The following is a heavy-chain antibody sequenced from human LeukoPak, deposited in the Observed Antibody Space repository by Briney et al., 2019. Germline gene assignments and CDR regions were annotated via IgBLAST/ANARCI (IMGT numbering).Heavy chain of an antibody. CDR3: AREMATINPYFDY. CDR2: IYYSGST. V-gene: IGHV4-59*02. J-gene: IGHJ4*02. CDR1: GFTVSSNY. D-gene: IGHD5-24*01. Sequence: GSLRLSCAASGFTVSSNYMSWVRQAPGKGLEWIGYIYYSGSTNYNPSLKSRVTISVDTSKNQFSLKLSSVTAADTAVYYCAREMATINPYFDYWGQGTLVTVSS.